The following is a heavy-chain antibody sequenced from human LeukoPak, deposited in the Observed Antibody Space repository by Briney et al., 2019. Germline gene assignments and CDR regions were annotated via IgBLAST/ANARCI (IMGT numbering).Heavy chain of an antibody. V-gene: IGHV3-23*01. J-gene: IGHJ4*02. CDR3: AKANWVSNADAVW. D-gene: IGHD1-1*01. CDR1: GFSFSNYA. CDR2: MRGGGET. Sequence: GGSLRLSCAASGFSFSNYAMSWVRQAPARGPEWVSSMRGGGETFYADSVKGRLTLSRDDSRNTVYLQLNNLRVEDTAIYYCAKANWVSNADAVWWGQGTQVTVSS.